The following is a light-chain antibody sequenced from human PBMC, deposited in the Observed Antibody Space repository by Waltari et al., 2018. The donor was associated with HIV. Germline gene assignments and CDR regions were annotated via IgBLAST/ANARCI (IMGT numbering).Light chain of an antibody. CDR1: SSNIGSNS. CDR2: RNN. CDR3: AAWDDSLSAYV. V-gene: IGLV1-47*01. J-gene: IGLJ1*01. Sequence: QSVLTPPPSASGTPGQRVTISCSGSSSNIGSNSVYWYQQLPGTAPKLLIYRNNQLPSGVPDRFSGSKSGTSASLAISGLRSEDEAVYYCAAWDDSLSAYVFGTGTKVTVL.